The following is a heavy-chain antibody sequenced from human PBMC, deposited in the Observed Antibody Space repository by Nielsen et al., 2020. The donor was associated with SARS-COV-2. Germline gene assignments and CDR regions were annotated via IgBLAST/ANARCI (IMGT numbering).Heavy chain of an antibody. CDR3: AKGYSSGPDY. CDR2: ISGSGGST. CDR1: GFTFSSYA. Sequence: GESLKISCAASGFTFSSYAVSWVRQAPGKGLEWVSAISGSGGSTYYADSVKGRFTISRDNSKNTLYLQMNSLRAEDTAVYYCAKGYSSGPDYWGQGTLVTVSS. D-gene: IGHD6-19*01. J-gene: IGHJ4*02. V-gene: IGHV3-23*01.